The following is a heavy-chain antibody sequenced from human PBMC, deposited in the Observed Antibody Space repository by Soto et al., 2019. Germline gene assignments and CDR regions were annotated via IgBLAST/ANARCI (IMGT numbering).Heavy chain of an antibody. J-gene: IGHJ4*02. Sequence: SETLSLTCAVSGDSVTSNVWWSWVRQPPGKGLEWIGEAYHNGLTDYNPSLKSRVTMSVDTSKNEFSLKLTSLTAAGTAIYYCARDAAVPGESDRFDYWGQGTLVTVSS. CDR2: AYHNGLT. D-gene: IGHD6-19*01. V-gene: IGHV4-4*02. CDR1: GDSVTSNVW. CDR3: ARDAAVPGESDRFDY.